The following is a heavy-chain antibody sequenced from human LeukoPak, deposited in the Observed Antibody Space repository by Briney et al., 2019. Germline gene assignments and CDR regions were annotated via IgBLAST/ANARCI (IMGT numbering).Heavy chain of an antibody. D-gene: IGHD3-22*01. Sequence: GGSLRLSCAASGFTVSSNYMSWVRQAPGKGLEWVSGISWNSGSIGYADSVKGRFTISRDNAKNSLYLQMNSLRAEDTALYYCAKANYYDSSGKPARAEYFQHWGQGTLVTVSS. V-gene: IGHV3-9*01. CDR1: GFTVSSNY. J-gene: IGHJ1*01. CDR2: ISWNSGSI. CDR3: AKANYYDSSGKPARAEYFQH.